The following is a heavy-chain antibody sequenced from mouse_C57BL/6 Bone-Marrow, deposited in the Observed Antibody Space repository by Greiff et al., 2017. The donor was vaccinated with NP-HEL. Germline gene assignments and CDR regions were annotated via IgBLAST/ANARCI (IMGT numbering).Heavy chain of an antibody. CDR2: ISYDGSY. V-gene: IGHV3-6*01. J-gene: IGHJ4*01. Sequence: EVKLMESGPGLVKPSQSLSLTCSVTGYSITSGYYWNWIRQFPGNKLEWMGYISYDGSYNYNPSLKNRISITRDTSKNQFFLKLNSVTTEDTATYYCAREKKDYAMDYWGQGTSVTVSS. CDR3: AREKKDYAMDY. CDR1: GYSITSGYY.